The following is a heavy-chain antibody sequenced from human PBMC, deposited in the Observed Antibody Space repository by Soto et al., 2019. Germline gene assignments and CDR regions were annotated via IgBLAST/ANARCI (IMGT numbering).Heavy chain of an antibody. V-gene: IGHV4-34*01. J-gene: IGHJ6*02. CDR3: ARGALVWFGAHDYYGMDV. CDR1: GGSFSGYY. CDR2: IYHSGGT. D-gene: IGHD3-10*01. Sequence: QLQLQQWGAGLLKPSETLSLTCGVFGGSFSGYYWTWIRQPPGKGLEWIGEIYHSGGTNYHPSLKSRVTISVDTSNNPFSLKLSSVTAADTAVYYCARGALVWFGAHDYYGMDVWGQGTTVTVSS.